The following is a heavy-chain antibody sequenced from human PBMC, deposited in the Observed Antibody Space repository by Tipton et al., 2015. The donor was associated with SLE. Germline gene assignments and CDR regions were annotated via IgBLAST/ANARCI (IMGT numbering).Heavy chain of an antibody. V-gene: IGHV4-39*07. J-gene: IGHJ2*01. CDR2: GHYCGAT. CDR1: GGSMNNGRYY. D-gene: IGHD1-26*01. CDR3: ARRGSWGYFDL. Sequence: TLSLTCSVSGGSMNNGRYYWGWIRQPPGKGLEWIGTGHYCGATYKHSSLKNRITISVDTSKNQFSLKLSSVTAADTAVYYCARRGSWGYFDLWGRGTLVTVSS.